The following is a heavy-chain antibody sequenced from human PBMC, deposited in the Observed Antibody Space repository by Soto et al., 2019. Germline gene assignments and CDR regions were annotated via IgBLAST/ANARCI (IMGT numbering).Heavy chain of an antibody. CDR3: AMLQNSVTTV. V-gene: IGHV3-23*01. Sequence: GGSLRLSCAASGFTFDIYAMIWVRQVTGRGLEWVSAISSNGGATYYADPVKGRFTVSRDNSRNTLYLQMNGLRAEDTAEYYCAMLQNSVTTVWGQGTLVTVSS. CDR1: GFTFDIYA. J-gene: IGHJ4*02. D-gene: IGHD4-4*01. CDR2: ISSNGGAT.